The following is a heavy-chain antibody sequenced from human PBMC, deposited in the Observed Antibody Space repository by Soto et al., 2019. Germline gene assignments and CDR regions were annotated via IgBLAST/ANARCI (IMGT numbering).Heavy chain of an antibody. CDR1: GGSISSGGYY. CDR3: ARYYYGSGSEYWFDP. Sequence: PSETLSLTCTVSGGSISSGGYYWSWIRQHPGKGLEWIGYIYYSGSTYYNPSLKSRVTISVDTSKNQFSLKLSSVTAADTAVYYCARYYYGSGSEYWFDPWGQGTLVTVSS. J-gene: IGHJ5*02. D-gene: IGHD3-10*01. CDR2: IYYSGST. V-gene: IGHV4-31*03.